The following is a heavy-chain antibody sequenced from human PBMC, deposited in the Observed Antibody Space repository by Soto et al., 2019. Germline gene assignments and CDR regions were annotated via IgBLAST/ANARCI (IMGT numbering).Heavy chain of an antibody. CDR1: GGSFSGYY. Sequence: SETLSLTCAVYGGSFSGYYWSWIRQPPGKGLEWIGEINHSGSTNYNPSLKSRVTISVDTSKNQFSLKLSSVTAADTAVYYCARGIRLSRWFDPWGQGTLVTVSS. V-gene: IGHV4-34*01. CDR2: INHSGST. J-gene: IGHJ5*02. CDR3: ARGIRLSRWFDP.